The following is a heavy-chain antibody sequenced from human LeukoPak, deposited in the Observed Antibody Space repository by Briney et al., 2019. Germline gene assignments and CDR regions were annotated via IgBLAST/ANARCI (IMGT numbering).Heavy chain of an antibody. CDR1: GGSISSSNW. V-gene: IGHV4-4*02. CDR3: AAGIVVAGRLYFDY. J-gene: IGHJ4*02. Sequence: SSETLSLTCAVSGGSISSSNWWSWVRPPPGKGLEWIGEIYHSGSTNYNPSLKSRVTISVDKSKNQFSLKLSSVTAADTAVYYCAAGIVVAGRLYFDYWGQGTLVTVSS. D-gene: IGHD6-19*01. CDR2: IYHSGST.